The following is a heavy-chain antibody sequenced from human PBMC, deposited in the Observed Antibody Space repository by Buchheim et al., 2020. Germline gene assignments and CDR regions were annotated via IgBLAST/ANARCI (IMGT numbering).Heavy chain of an antibody. D-gene: IGHD3-10*01. J-gene: IGHJ4*02. V-gene: IGHV1-3*01. CDR2: INPGSEKT. Sequence: VELVQSGTEVKKPGTSVKLSCKGSGYIFTSFTMHWVRQAPGQGLEWMGWINPGSEKTKYSQKFHDRITITRDIAADTAYMELSGPRAEDTAVYFCARGWFGDYWSQGTL. CDR3: ARGWFGDY. CDR1: GYIFTSFT.